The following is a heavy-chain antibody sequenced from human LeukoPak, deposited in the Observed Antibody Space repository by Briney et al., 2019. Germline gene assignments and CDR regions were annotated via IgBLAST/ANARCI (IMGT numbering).Heavy chain of an antibody. CDR2: ISYDGSNK. Sequence: GRSLRLSCAASGFTFSSYAMHWVRQAPGKGLEWVAVISYDGSNKYYADSVKGRFTISRDNSKNTLYLQMNSLRAEDTAVYYCARAPVWYCGGDCYSFDYWGQGTLVTVPS. CDR1: GFTFSSYA. CDR3: ARAPVWYCGGDCYSFDY. V-gene: IGHV3-30-3*01. D-gene: IGHD2-21*02. J-gene: IGHJ4*02.